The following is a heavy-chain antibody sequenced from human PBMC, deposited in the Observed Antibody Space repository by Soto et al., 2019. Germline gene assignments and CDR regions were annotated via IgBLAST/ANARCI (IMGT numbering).Heavy chain of an antibody. CDR2: INHSGST. J-gene: IGHJ4*02. CDR3: ARGRRDGYNFRRLDY. Sequence: PSETLSLTCAVYGVSFSGYYWSWIRQPPGKGLEWTGEINHSGSTNYNPSLKSRVTISVDTSKNQFSLKLSSVTAADTAVYYCARGRRDGYNFRRLDYWGQGTLVTVSS. D-gene: IGHD3-3*01. V-gene: IGHV4-34*01. CDR1: GVSFSGYY.